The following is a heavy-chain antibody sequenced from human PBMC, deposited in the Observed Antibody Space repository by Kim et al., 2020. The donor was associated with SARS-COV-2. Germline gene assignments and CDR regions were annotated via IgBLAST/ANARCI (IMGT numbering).Heavy chain of an antibody. Sequence: SETLSLTCAVYGGSFSGYYWSWIRQPPGKGLEWIGEINHSGSTNYNPSLKSRVTISVDTSKNQFSLKLCSVTAADTAVYYCARGRSIAARPLSRRNWFDPWGQGTLVTVSS. CDR1: GGSFSGYY. CDR2: INHSGST. V-gene: IGHV4-34*01. CDR3: ARGRSIAARPLSRRNWFDP. J-gene: IGHJ5*02. D-gene: IGHD6-6*01.